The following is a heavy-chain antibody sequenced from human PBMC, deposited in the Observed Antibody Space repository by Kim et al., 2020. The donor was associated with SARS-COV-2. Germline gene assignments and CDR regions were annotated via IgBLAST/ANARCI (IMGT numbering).Heavy chain of an antibody. V-gene: IGHV5-10-1*01. Sequence: SPSSQGHVTISADKSISTAYLQGSSLKASDTAMYYCARLPSLREAFDIWGQGTMVTVSS. D-gene: IGHD4-17*01. CDR3: ARLPSLREAFDI. J-gene: IGHJ3*02.